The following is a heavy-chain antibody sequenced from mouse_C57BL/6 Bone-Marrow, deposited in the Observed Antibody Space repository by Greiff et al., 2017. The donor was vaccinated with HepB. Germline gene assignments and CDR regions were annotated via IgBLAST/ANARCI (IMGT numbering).Heavy chain of an antibody. Sequence: VPLQQSGPELVKPGASVKISCKASGYAFSSSCMNWVKQRPGKGLEWIGRIYPGDGDTTYNGKFKGKATLTADKSSSTAYMQLSSLTSEDSAVYFCVYGHFDFWGQGTTLTVSS. CDR3: VYGHFDF. V-gene: IGHV1-82*01. CDR2: IYPGDGDT. J-gene: IGHJ2*01. D-gene: IGHD1-1*02. CDR1: GYAFSSSC.